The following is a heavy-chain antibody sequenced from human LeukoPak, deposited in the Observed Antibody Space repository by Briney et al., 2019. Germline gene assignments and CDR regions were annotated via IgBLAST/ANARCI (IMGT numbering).Heavy chain of an antibody. CDR1: GLSFSNYW. CDR3: VKNSGWYCLDY. J-gene: IGHJ4*02. D-gene: IGHD6-13*01. CDR2: INGDGSHS. V-gene: IGHV3-7*03. Sequence: GGSLRLSCAASGLSFSNYWMTWVRQAPGKGLERVADINGDGSHSYCVDSVKGRFTLSRDNAKNSLFLQMNSLRAEDTAVYYCVKNSGWYCLDYWGQGTLVTVSS.